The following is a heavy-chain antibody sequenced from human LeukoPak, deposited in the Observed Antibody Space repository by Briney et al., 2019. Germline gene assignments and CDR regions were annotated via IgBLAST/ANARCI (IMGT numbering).Heavy chain of an antibody. CDR3: AREGPRGNSQFDY. CDR1: GFTFSNYW. Sequence: QSGGSLRLSCAASGFTFSNYWMHWIRQVPGKGLVWVSHIKTDGSATNYADSVKGRFTISRDNARNTLYLQTNSLRAEDTAVYYCAREGPRGNSQFDYWGQGTLVTVSS. D-gene: IGHD2/OR15-2a*01. J-gene: IGHJ4*02. V-gene: IGHV3-74*01. CDR2: IKTDGSAT.